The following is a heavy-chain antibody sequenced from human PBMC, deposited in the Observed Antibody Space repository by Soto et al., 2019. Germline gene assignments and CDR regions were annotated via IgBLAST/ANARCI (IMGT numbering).Heavy chain of an antibody. CDR2: IIPNLGIT. CDR1: GGTLSSYT. J-gene: IGHJ4*02. CDR3: ARDKGYCSGASCPDFDY. Sequence: QVQLVQSGAEVKKPGSSVKVSCKASGGTLSSYTFSWVRQAPGQGLEWMGRIIPNLGITNYAQKFQGRITIIVDKSTSTAYMELRSLRSEDTAVYYCARDKGYCSGASCPDFDYWGKGTLVTVSS. D-gene: IGHD2-15*01. V-gene: IGHV1-69*08.